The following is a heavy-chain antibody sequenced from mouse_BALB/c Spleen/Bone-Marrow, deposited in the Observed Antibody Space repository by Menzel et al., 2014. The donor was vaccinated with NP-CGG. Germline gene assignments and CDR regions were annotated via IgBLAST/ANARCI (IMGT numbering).Heavy chain of an antibody. J-gene: IGHJ2*01. CDR2: INPSSGYT. CDR3: ARRDDGYVFFGY. CDR1: GYTFTTYT. V-gene: IGHV1-4*01. D-gene: IGHD2-3*01. Sequence: QVQLQQPGAELARPGASVKMSCRASGYTFTTYTIHWVRQRPGQGLEWIGYINPSSGYTNYIQKFKDKATLTADKSSSTAYMQLSSLTSEDSAVYYCARRDDGYVFFGYWGQGTTLTVSS.